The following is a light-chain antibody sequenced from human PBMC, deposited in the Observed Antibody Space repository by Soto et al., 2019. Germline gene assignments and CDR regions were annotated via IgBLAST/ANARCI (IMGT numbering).Light chain of an antibody. V-gene: IGLV2-11*01. CDR3: CSYAGSNTLA. CDR1: IRDIGGYNF. CDR2: DVS. J-gene: IGLJ2*01. Sequence: QSMLTQPRSVSGSPGQSITISCSGTIRDIGGYNFISWYQQHPGAAPKIIIYDVSKRPSGVPDRFSGSTSGNTASLTISGLQAEDDAFYYCCSYAGSNTLAFGGGTKLTVL.